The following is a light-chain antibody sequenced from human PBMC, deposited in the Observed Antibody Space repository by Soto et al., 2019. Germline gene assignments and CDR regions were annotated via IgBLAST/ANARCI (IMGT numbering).Light chain of an antibody. V-gene: IGKV3-20*01. CDR1: QSVSSSY. CDR3: QQYDSSPLT. J-gene: IGKJ4*01. Sequence: EIVLTQSPGTLSLSPGERATLSCRASQSVSSSYLAWYQQKPGQAPRLLIYGASSRATGIPDRFSGSGSGTDFTITICRLEPEDFAVYYCQQYDSSPLTFGGGTKVEIK. CDR2: GAS.